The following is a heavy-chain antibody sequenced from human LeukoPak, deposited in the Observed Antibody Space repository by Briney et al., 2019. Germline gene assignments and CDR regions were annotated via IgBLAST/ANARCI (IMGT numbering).Heavy chain of an antibody. Sequence: ASVKVSCKASGGTFSSHAINWVRQAPGQGLQWMGEIMPILGTTKYAQKFQGRVTITADTSTSTVYMELRSLRSEDTAVYYCTRRVDGWYGFDLWGQGTLVTVSS. CDR2: IMPILGTT. J-gene: IGHJ5*02. CDR3: TRRVDGWYGFDL. D-gene: IGHD6-19*01. CDR1: GGTFSSHA. V-gene: IGHV1-69*10.